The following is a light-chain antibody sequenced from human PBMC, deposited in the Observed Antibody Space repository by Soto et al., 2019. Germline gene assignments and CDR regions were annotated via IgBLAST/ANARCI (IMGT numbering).Light chain of an antibody. V-gene: IGKV3D-11*01. CDR3: QQRNFRPEIT. J-gene: IGKJ4*01. CDR2: DAT. Sequence: EIVWPQPPAPLSFSPGERATRSCRASQGVGNLLGWYQQKPGQAPRLLIFDATNRPTGTPRRFSGSGSGTDFTLTISSLEPEDFAIYYCQQRNFRPEITFGGGTKVEI. CDR1: QGVGNL.